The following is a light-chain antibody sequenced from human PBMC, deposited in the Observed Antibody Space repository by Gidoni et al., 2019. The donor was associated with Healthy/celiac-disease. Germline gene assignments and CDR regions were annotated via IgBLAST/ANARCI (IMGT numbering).Light chain of an antibody. CDR2: DAS. CDR3: QQRSNWTLFT. J-gene: IGKJ3*01. V-gene: IGKV3-11*01. CDR1: QSVSSY. Sequence: EIVLPQSPATLSLSPGERATLSCRASQSVSSYLAWYQQKPGQAPRLLIYDASNRATGIPARFSGSGSGTDFTLTISSLEPEDFAVYYCQQRSNWTLFTFGPGTKVDIK.